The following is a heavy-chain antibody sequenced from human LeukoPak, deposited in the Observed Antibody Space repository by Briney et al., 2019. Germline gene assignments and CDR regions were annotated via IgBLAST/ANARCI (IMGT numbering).Heavy chain of an antibody. J-gene: IGHJ4*02. CDR1: GGSISSYY. CDR3: ARGFHGGSFVDY. Sequence: SETLSLTCSVSGGSISSYYWSWIRQPPGKGLEWIGYIYYSGSTNYNPSLKSRATISVDTSKNQFSLKLSSVTAADTAVYYCARGFHGGSFVDYWGQGTLVTVSS. D-gene: IGHD2-15*01. CDR2: IYYSGST. V-gene: IGHV4-59*01.